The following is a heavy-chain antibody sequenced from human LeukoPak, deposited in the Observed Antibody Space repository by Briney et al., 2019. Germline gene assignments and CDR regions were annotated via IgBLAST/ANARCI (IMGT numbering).Heavy chain of an antibody. Sequence: GGSLRRSCAASGFTFSSYEMNWVRQAPGKGLEWVSYISSSGSTIYYADSVKGRFTISRDNAKNSLYLQMNSLRAEDTAVYYCARELRGGFGELLRYYYYYGMDVWGQGTTVTVSS. V-gene: IGHV3-48*03. D-gene: IGHD3-10*01. J-gene: IGHJ6*02. CDR1: GFTFSSYE. CDR2: ISSSGSTI. CDR3: ARELRGGFGELLRYYYYYGMDV.